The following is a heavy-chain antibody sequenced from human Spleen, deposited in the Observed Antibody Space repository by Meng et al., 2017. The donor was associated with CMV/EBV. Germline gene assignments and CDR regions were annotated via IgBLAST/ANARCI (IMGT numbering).Heavy chain of an antibody. J-gene: IGHJ4*02. CDR1: GFTFDDYV. V-gene: IGHV3-9*01. CDR2: ISWNSGNK. CDR3: ARDPWCTL. Sequence: LKISCVASGFTFDDYVMHWVRQAPGKGLEWVSGISWNSGNKDYADSVKGRFTISRDNGKNSLYLQMNSLRVEDAAVYYCARDPWCTLWGQGTLVTVS. D-gene: IGHD4/OR15-4a*01.